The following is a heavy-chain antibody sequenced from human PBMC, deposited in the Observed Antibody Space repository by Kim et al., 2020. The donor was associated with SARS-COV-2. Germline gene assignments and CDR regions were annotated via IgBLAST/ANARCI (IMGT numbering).Heavy chain of an antibody. CDR2: ISSSSSYI. CDR1: GFTFSSYS. J-gene: IGHJ6*02. V-gene: IGHV3-21*01. D-gene: IGHD6-13*01. CDR3: ARDLLSFGQQPNYYYYGMDV. Sequence: GGSLRLSCAASGFTFSSYSMNWVRQAPGKGLEWVSSISSSSSYIYYADSVKGRFTISRDNAKNSLYLQMNSLRAEDTAVYYCARDLLSFGQQPNYYYYGMDVWGQGTTVTVSS.